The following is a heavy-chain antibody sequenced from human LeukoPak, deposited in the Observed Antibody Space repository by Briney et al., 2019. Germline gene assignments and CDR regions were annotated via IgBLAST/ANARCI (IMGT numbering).Heavy chain of an antibody. D-gene: IGHD6-13*01. V-gene: IGHV4-39*07. Sequence: SETLSLTCPVSGGSISSSSYYWGWIRQPPGKGLEWIGSIYYSGSTYYNPSLKSRVTISVDTSKNQFSLKLSSVTAADTAVYYCARVKALVAAGFGMDVWGQGTTVTVSS. CDR1: GGSISSSSYY. J-gene: IGHJ6*02. CDR2: IYYSGST. CDR3: ARVKALVAAGFGMDV.